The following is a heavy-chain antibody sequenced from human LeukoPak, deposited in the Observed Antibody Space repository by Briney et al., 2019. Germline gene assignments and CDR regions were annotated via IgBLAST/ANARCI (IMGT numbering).Heavy chain of an antibody. Sequence: GGSLRLSCAASGFTFSSYGMHWVRQAPGKGLEWVAAISYDGSNKYYADSVKGRFTISRDNSKNTLYLQMNSLRVEDTAVYYYAKDPSSSWFFFDYWGQGTLVTVSS. CDR3: AKDPSSSWFFFDY. J-gene: IGHJ4*02. V-gene: IGHV3-30*18. CDR1: GFTFSSYG. D-gene: IGHD6-13*01. CDR2: ISYDGSNK.